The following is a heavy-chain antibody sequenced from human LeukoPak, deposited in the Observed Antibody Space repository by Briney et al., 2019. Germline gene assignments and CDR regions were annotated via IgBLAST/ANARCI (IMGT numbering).Heavy chain of an antibody. D-gene: IGHD3-3*01. V-gene: IGHV4-59*01. CDR2: IYYSGST. Sequence: SETLSLTCTVSGGSISSYYWSWIRQPPGKGLEWIGYIYYSGSTNYNPSLKSRVTISVDTSKNQFSLKLSSVTAADTAVYYCTTGTPDASPRWLRVVIYIGGAYRWGQGTLVTVSS. CDR3: TTGTPDASPRWLRVVIYIGGAYR. J-gene: IGHJ4*02. CDR1: GGSISSYY.